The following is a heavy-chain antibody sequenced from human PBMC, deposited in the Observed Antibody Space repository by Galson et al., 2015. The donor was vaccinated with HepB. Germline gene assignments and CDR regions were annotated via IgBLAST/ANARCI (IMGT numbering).Heavy chain of an antibody. Sequence: SEHLSLTCTVSGFSITNTNYYWGWIRQTPGKGLEWIGNIYYSGTTYYNPSLKSRVTISVDTSKSQFSLRFTSVTAADTAIYYCARVGFSYGAYNWFAPWGQGTLVTVSS. D-gene: IGHD5-18*01. CDR3: ARVGFSYGAYNWFAP. V-gene: IGHV4-39*01. CDR1: GFSITNTNYY. CDR2: IYYSGTT. J-gene: IGHJ5*02.